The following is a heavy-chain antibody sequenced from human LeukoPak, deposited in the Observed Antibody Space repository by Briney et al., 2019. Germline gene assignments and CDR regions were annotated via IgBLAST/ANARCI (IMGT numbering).Heavy chain of an antibody. D-gene: IGHD3-10*01. CDR1: GYTFTGYY. V-gene: IGHV1-2*02. CDR3: ARELWFGELLTDY. Sequence: ASVEVSCKASGYTFTGYYMHWVRQAPGQGLEWMGWINPNSGGTNYAQKFQGRVTMTRDTSISTAYMELSRLRSDDTAVYYCARELWFGELLTDYWGQGTLVTVSS. CDR2: INPNSGGT. J-gene: IGHJ4*02.